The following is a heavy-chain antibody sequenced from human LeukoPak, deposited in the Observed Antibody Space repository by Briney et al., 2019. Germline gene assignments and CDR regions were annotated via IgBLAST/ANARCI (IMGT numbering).Heavy chain of an antibody. D-gene: IGHD6-19*01. V-gene: IGHV1-18*01. Sequence: ASVKVSCKASGYTFTSYGISRVRQAPGQGLEWMGWISAYNGNTNYAQKLQGRVTMTTDTSTSTAYMELRSLRSDDTAVYYCARDLKRLTSGWITAAAGDYWGQGTLVTVSS. CDR2: ISAYNGNT. CDR1: GYTFTSYG. CDR3: ARDLKRLTSGWITAAAGDY. J-gene: IGHJ4*02.